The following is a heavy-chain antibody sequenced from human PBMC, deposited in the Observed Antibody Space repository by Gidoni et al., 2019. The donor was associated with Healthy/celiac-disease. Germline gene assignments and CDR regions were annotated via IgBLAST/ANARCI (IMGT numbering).Heavy chain of an antibody. Sequence: QVQLVQSGAEVKKPGSSVKVSCKASGGTFSSYAISWVRQAPGQGLEWMGGIIPIFGTANYAQKFQGRVTITADKSTSTAYMELSSLRSEDTAVYYCARDRQWELDGNYGMDVWGQGTTVTVSS. CDR1: GGTFSSYA. J-gene: IGHJ6*02. CDR3: ARDRQWELDGNYGMDV. D-gene: IGHD1-26*01. V-gene: IGHV1-69*06. CDR2: IIPIFGTA.